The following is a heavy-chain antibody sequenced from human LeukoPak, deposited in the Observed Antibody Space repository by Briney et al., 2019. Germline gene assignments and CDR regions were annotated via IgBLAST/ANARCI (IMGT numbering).Heavy chain of an antibody. Sequence: GGSLRLSCAASGFTFSSYVMHWVRQVPGKGLDWVAVKDNCADSVKGRFTASKDNSKSTLYLQMNSLRAEDTAIYYCAKDLCSDASCSSRGIDYWGQGTLVTVSS. CDR1: GFTFSSYV. D-gene: IGHD2-15*01. V-gene: IGHV3-30*18. CDR3: AKDLCSDASCSSRGIDY. CDR2: KD. J-gene: IGHJ4*02.